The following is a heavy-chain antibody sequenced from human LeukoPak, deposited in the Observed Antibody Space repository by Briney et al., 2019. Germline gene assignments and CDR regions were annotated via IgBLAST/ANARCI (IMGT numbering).Heavy chain of an antibody. J-gene: IGHJ4*02. CDR3: ARATYSSGWGTSDY. CDR1: GGSISSYY. Sequence: SETLSLTCTVSGGSISSYYWSWVRQPPGKGLEWIGYIYYSGSTNYNPSLKSRVTISVDTSKNQFSLKLSSVTAADTAVYYCARATYSSGWGTSDYWGQGTLVTVSS. V-gene: IGHV4-59*01. CDR2: IYYSGST. D-gene: IGHD6-19*01.